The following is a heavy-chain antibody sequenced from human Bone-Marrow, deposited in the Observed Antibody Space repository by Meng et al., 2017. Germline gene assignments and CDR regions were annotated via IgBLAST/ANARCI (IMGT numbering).Heavy chain of an antibody. CDR2: IYYSGST. V-gene: IGHV4-59*01. J-gene: IGHJ6*02. CDR3: ARGFLFSYYYDSSGSLHRDYYGMDV. CDR1: GGSISSYY. Sequence: SETLSLTCTVSGGSISSYYWSWIRQPPGKGLEWIGYIYYSGSTNYNPSLKSRVTISVDTSKNQFSLKLSSVTAADTAVYYCARGFLFSYYYDSSGSLHRDYYGMDVWGQGTMVTVSS. D-gene: IGHD3-22*01.